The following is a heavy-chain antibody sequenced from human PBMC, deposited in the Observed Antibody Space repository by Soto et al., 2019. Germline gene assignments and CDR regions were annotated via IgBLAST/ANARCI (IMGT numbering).Heavy chain of an antibody. D-gene: IGHD3-22*01. CDR3: AKDVRVFYYDSSGYYGVEYYYYGMDV. Sequence: GGSLRLSCAASGFTFSSYGMHWVRQAPGKGLEWVAVISYDGSNKYYADSVKGRFTISRDNSKNTLYLQMNSLRAEDTAVYYCAKDVRVFYYDSSGYYGVEYYYYGMDVWGQGTTVTVSS. CDR2: ISYDGSNK. J-gene: IGHJ6*02. CDR1: GFTFSSYG. V-gene: IGHV3-30*18.